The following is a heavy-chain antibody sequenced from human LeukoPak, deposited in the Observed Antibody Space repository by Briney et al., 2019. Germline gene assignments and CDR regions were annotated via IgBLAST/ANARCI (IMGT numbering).Heavy chain of an antibody. J-gene: IGHJ4*02. V-gene: IGHV4-34*01. D-gene: IGHD3-22*01. Sequence: MSSETLSLTCAVYGGSFSGYYWSWIRQPPGKGLEWIGEINHSGSTNYNPSLKSRVTISVDTSKNQFSLKLSSVTAADTAVYYCARDSSGYGRKFDYWGQGTLVTVSS. CDR2: INHSGST. CDR1: GGSFSGYY. CDR3: ARDSSGYGRKFDY.